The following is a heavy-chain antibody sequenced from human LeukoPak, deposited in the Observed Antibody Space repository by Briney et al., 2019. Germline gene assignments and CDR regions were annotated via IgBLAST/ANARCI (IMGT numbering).Heavy chain of an antibody. J-gene: IGHJ4*02. V-gene: IGHV3-23*01. CDR1: GITFSTYA. Sequence: GGSLRLSCAASGITFSTYAMNWVRQAPGKGLEWVSVISGSAASTSYADSVKGRFTISRDNSRNTLYLQMNNLRAEDTAVYYCAKDRVTSILGILDDWGQGTLVTVSS. CDR3: AKDRVTSILGILDD. D-gene: IGHD4-23*01. CDR2: ISGSAAST.